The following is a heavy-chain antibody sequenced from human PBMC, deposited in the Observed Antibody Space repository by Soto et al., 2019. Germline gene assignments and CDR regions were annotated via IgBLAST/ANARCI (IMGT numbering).Heavy chain of an antibody. J-gene: IGHJ6*02. CDR1: GDSITSGGYY. V-gene: IGHV4-31*03. D-gene: IGHD2-15*01. CDR3: ARDYYGAGSKCYSWAVEV. Sequence: SETLSLTCTVSGDSITSGGYYWSWLRQPPGKGLEWIGYIYHSGGANYNPSLKGRAVISIDTSKNQFSLRLNAVTAADTATYYCARDYYGAGSKCYSWAVEVWGQGTTVTVYS. CDR2: IYHSGGA.